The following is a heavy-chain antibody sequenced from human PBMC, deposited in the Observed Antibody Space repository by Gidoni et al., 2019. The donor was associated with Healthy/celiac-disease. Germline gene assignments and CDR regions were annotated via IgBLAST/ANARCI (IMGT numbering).Heavy chain of an antibody. CDR3: AAQREWFDP. Sequence: QMQLVQSGPEVKKPGTSVQVSCKASGFTFTSSAVQWVRQARGQRLEWIGWIVVSSGNTNYAQKFQERVTITRDMSTSTAYTELSSLRSEDTAVYDCAAQREWFDPWGQGTLVTVSS. CDR1: GFTFTSSA. J-gene: IGHJ5*02. V-gene: IGHV1-58*01. CDR2: IVVSSGNT.